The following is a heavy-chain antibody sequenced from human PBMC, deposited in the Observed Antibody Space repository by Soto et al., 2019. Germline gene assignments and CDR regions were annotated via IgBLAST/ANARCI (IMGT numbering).Heavy chain of an antibody. J-gene: IGHJ5*02. V-gene: IGHV1-69*13. Sequence: ASVKVSCKASGGTFSSYAISWVRQAPLQGLEWMGGIIPIFGTANYEQKFQGRVTITADESTSTAYMELSSLRSEDTAVYYCALSKFIPAAPGVNWFDPWG. CDR3: ALSKFIPAAPGVNWFDP. CDR1: GGTFSSYA. CDR2: IIPIFGTA. D-gene: IGHD2-2*01.